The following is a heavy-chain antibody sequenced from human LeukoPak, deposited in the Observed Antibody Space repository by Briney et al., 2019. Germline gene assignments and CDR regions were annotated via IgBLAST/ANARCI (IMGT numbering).Heavy chain of an antibody. D-gene: IGHD2/OR15-2a*01. Sequence: GGSLRLSCAASGFTFSSYAMSWVRQAPGRGLEWVSAISGSGGSTYYADSVKGRFTISRDNSRTTLYLLMNSLRAEDTAVYYCAKGVSMVFYFDCWGQGTQVTVSS. CDR2: ISGSGGST. CDR1: GFTFSSYA. J-gene: IGHJ4*02. V-gene: IGHV3-23*01. CDR3: AKGVSMVFYFDC.